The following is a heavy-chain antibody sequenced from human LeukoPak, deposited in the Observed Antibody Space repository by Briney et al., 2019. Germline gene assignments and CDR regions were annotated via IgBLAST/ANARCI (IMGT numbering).Heavy chain of an antibody. D-gene: IGHD6-13*01. V-gene: IGHV5-51*01. Sequence: GESLKISCQGPGYGFSSYWIGWVRQMPGKGLEWMGVIFPHDSDTTYSPPFQGQISFSADRSINTAYLQWHSLKASDTAIYYCARRPAGRAGFDLWGQGTLVIVSA. CDR1: GYGFSSYW. CDR3: ARRPAGRAGFDL. CDR2: IFPHDSDT. J-gene: IGHJ3*01.